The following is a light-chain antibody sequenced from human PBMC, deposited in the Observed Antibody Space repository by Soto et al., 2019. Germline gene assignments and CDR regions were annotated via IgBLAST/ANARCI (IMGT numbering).Light chain of an antibody. J-gene: IGLJ2*01. CDR2: DVS. V-gene: IGLV2-14*01. CDR1: SSDVGDYDY. CDR3: SSYTSSGTLVL. Sequence: QSMLTQPASVSGSPGQSITISCTGTSSDVGDYDYVSWYQQHPGKAPKLMFYDVSNRPSGVSNRFSGSKSGNTASLTISGLQAEDEGDYYCSSYTSSGTLVLFGGGTKVTVL.